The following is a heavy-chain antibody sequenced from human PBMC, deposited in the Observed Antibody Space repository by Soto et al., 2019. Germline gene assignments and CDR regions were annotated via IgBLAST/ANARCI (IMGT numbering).Heavy chain of an antibody. CDR1: GYTFTGYY. CDR3: ARDATIYGDPIFYMDV. D-gene: IGHD4-17*01. V-gene: IGHV1-2*04. Sequence: ASVEVSCKASGYTFTGYYMHWVRQAPGKGLEWMGWINPNSGGTNYAQKFQGWVTMTRDTSISTAYMELSRLRSDDTAVYYCARDATIYGDPIFYMDVWGKGTTVTVSS. CDR2: INPNSGGT. J-gene: IGHJ6*03.